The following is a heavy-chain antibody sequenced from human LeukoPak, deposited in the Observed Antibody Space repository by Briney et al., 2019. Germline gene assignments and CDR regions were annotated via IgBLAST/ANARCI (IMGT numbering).Heavy chain of an antibody. CDR1: GYSFTSYW. CDR3: ARDNQYCATTNCYEFNCFDP. D-gene: IGHD2-2*01. Sequence: GESLKISCKGSGYSFTSYWIGWVRQMPGKGLEWMGIIYPGDSDTRYSPSFQGQVTISADKSISTAYLQWSSLKASDTAMYYCARDNQYCATTNCYEFNCFDPWGQGTLVTVSS. CDR2: IYPGDSDT. V-gene: IGHV5-51*01. J-gene: IGHJ5*02.